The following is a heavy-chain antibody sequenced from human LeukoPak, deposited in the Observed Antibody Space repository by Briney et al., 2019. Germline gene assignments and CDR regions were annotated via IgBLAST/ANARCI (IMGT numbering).Heavy chain of an antibody. Sequence: PSETLSLTCTVSGGSISSSSYYWGWIRQPPGKRLEWIGSIYYSGSTYYNPSLKSRVTISVDTSKNQFSLKLSSVTAADTAVYYCARSSSSYYFDYWGQGTLVTVSS. J-gene: IGHJ4*02. V-gene: IGHV4-39*01. CDR2: IYYSGST. CDR1: GGSISSSSYY. CDR3: ARSSSSYYFDY. D-gene: IGHD6-6*01.